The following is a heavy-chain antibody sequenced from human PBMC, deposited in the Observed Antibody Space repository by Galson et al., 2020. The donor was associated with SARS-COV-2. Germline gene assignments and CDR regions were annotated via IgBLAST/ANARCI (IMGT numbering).Heavy chain of an antibody. D-gene: IGHD5-18*01. CDR1: GYSFTTYW. J-gene: IGHJ4*02. CDR2: IYPGDSDT. V-gene: IGHV5-51*01. CDR3: ARLREYTSNFDY. Sequence: GESLKISCKGSGYSFTTYWIGWVRQMSGKGLEWMGIIYPGDSDTRYSPSFQGQVTISADKSINAAYLQWSSLKASDTAMYYCARLREYTSNFDYWGQGTLVTVSS.